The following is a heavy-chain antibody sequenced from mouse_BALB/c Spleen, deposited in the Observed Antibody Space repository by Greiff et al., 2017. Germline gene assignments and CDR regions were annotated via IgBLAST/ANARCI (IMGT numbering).Heavy chain of an antibody. CDR1: GYSITSDYA. Sequence: EVQLQESGPGLVKPSQSLSLTCTVTGYSITSDYAWNWIRQFPGNKLEWMGYISYSGSTSYNPSLKSRISITRDTSKNQFFLQLNSVTTEDTATYYCAGDGYYERYAMDYWGQGTSVTVSS. CDR3: AGDGYYERYAMDY. D-gene: IGHD2-3*01. V-gene: IGHV3-2*02. CDR2: ISYSGST. J-gene: IGHJ4*01.